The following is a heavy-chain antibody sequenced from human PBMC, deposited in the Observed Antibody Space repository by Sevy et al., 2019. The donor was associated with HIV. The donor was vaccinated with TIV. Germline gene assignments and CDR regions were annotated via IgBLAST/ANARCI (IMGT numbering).Heavy chain of an antibody. CDR3: ARGPPQPWHLMTPNPTNWYYFDY. V-gene: IGHV3-7*03. J-gene: IGHJ4*02. CDR2: IKQDGSEK. Sequence: GGSLRLSCAASGFTFSSYWMSWVRQAPGKGLEWVANIKQDGSEKYYVDSVKGRFTISRDNAKNSLYLQMNSLRAEDTAVYYCARGPPQPWHLMTPNPTNWYYFDYWGLGTLVTVSS. CDR1: GFTFSSYW. D-gene: IGHD1-1*01.